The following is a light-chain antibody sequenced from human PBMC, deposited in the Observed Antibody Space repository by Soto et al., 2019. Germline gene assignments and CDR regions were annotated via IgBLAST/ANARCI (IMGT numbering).Light chain of an antibody. CDR2: EVS. CDR1: NSDVGGYNY. V-gene: IGLV2-14*01. J-gene: IGLJ1*01. CDR3: SSYRSTSTRV. Sequence: QSALTQPASVSGSPGQSITISCTGTNSDVGGYNYVSWYQQYPGKAPKLMLSEVSNRPSGVSNRFSGSKSGNTASLTISGLQAEDEADYYCSSYRSTSTRVFGTGTKVTVL.